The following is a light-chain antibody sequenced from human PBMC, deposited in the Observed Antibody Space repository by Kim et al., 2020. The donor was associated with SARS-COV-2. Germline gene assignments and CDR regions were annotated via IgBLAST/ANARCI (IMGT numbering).Light chain of an antibody. CDR3: MQGTHWPLT. V-gene: IGKV2-30*01. J-gene: IGKJ4*01. Sequence: DVVMTQSPLSLPVTLGQPASISCRSSQSLVYSDGNTYLDWFQQRPDQSPRRLIYKVSKRDSGVPDRFSGSGSGTDFTLKISRVEAEDVGVYFCMQGTHWPLTFGGGTKVDIK. CDR2: KVS. CDR1: QSLVYSDGNTY.